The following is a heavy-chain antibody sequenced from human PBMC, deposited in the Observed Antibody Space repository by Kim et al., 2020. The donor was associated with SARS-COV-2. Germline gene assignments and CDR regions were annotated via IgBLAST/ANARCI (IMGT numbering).Heavy chain of an antibody. CDR2: IYYHGRT. CDR3: SRKAPLNY. CDR1: GGSINSYS. Sequence: SETLSLTCIVSGGSINSYSWSWVRQPPGKGLEWIGDIYYHGRTTYNPSLESGGIISVDKSNNHFSLQFTSVTAADTAPYFYSRKAPLNYRGEGT. J-gene: IGHJ4*02. V-gene: IGHV4-59*01.